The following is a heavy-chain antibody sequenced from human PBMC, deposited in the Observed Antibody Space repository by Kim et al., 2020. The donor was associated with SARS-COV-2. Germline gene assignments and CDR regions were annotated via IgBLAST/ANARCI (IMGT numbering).Heavy chain of an antibody. Sequence: DSVKGRFTISRDNSKNTRYLQMNRLRVEDTAVYYCAKGSSNWYPRDWFDPWGQGTLVIVSS. CDR3: AKGSSNWYPRDWFDP. J-gene: IGHJ5*02. D-gene: IGHD6-13*01. V-gene: IGHV3-23*01.